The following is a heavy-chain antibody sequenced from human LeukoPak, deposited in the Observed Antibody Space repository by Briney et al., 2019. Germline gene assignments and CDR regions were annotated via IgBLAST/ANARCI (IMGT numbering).Heavy chain of an antibody. D-gene: IGHD4-23*01. CDR1: GYTFTGYY. J-gene: IGHJ6*03. V-gene: IGHV1-2*02. CDR3: ARDGHLALGKVPFYYYYYMDV. CDR2: INPNSGGT. Sequence: GAPVKVSCKASGYTFTGYYMHWVRQAPGQGLEWMGWINPNSGGTNYAQKFQGRVTMTRDTSISTAYMELSRLRSDDTAVYYCARDGHLALGKVPFYYYYYMDVWGKGTTVTVSS.